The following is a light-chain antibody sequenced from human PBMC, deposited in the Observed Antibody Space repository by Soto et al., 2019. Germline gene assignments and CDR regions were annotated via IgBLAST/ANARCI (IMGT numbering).Light chain of an antibody. J-gene: IGLJ1*01. V-gene: IGLV2-23*01. CDR3: CSYAGSSTSLDV. CDR1: SSDVGSYNL. Sequence: QSVLTQPASVSGSPGQSITISCTGTSSDVGSYNLVSWYQQHPGKAPKLMIYEGSKRPSGVSNRFSGSKSGNTASLTISGLQAEDEADYYCCSYAGSSTSLDVFGTGTQLTVL. CDR2: EGS.